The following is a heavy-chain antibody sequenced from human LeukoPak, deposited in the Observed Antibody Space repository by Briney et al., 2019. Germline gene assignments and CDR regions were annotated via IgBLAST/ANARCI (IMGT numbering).Heavy chain of an antibody. CDR1: GASISIYQ. D-gene: IGHD5-18*01. CDR2: IYSPRGT. Sequence: SETLSLTCNVSGASISIYQWSRIRQPPGKGLEYIGDIYSPRGTNHNPSLASRVTISIDTSKNQLSLKLGSVTAADTAVYYCARVDADTAMGDVFDIWGQGTVVTVSS. J-gene: IGHJ3*02. CDR3: ARVDADTAMGDVFDI. V-gene: IGHV4-59*01.